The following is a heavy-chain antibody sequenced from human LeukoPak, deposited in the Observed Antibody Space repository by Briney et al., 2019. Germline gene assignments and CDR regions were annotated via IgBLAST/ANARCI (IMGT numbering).Heavy chain of an antibody. J-gene: IGHJ4*02. CDR3: AKAPKLAVAGFDH. Sequence: GGSLRLSCAASGFTFSSYTLGWVRQAPGKGLEWVSVISGSGGTTYYADSVKGRFTISRDNSKNTLYLQMNSLRTEDTAVYFCAKAPKLAVAGFDHWGQGTLLTVSS. CDR1: GFTFSSYT. D-gene: IGHD6-19*01. CDR2: ISGSGGTT. V-gene: IGHV3-23*01.